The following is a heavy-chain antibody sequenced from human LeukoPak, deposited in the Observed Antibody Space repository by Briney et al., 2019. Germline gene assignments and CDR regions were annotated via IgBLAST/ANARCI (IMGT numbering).Heavy chain of an antibody. D-gene: IGHD2-15*01. J-gene: IGHJ4*02. CDR3: ASLNPRCRGGSCYSDY. Sequence: SVKVSCKASGGTFSSYAISWVRQAPGQGLEWMGRIIPILGIANYAQKFQGRVTITADKSTSTAYMELSSLRSEDTAVYYRASLNPRCRGGSCYSDYWGQGTLVTVSS. CDR1: GGTFSSYA. CDR2: IIPILGIA. V-gene: IGHV1-69*04.